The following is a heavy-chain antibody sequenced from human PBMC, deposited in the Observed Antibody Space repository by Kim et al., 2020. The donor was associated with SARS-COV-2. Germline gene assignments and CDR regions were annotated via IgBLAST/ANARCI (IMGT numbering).Heavy chain of an antibody. Sequence: GGSLRLSCAASGFTFSSYGMHWVRQAPGKGLEWVAVIWYDGSNKYYADSVKGRFTISRDNSKNTLYLQMNSLRAEDTAVYYCARDWSAAGYSSSCDYWGQGTLVTVSS. CDR1: GFTFSSYG. J-gene: IGHJ4*02. CDR3: ARDWSAAGYSSSCDY. V-gene: IGHV3-33*01. CDR2: IWYDGSNK. D-gene: IGHD6-13*01.